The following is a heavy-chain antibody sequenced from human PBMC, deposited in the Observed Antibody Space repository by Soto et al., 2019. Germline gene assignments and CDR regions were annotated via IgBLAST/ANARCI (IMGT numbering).Heavy chain of an antibody. CDR3: AQSYGDYEIGAFDI. D-gene: IGHD4-17*01. Sequence: ASVKVSCKASGGTFSSYAISWVRQAPGQGLEWMGGIIPIFGTANYAQKFQRRVTITADESTSTAYMELSSLRSEDTAVYYCAQSYGDYEIGAFDIWGQGTMVTVSS. J-gene: IGHJ3*02. CDR1: GGTFSSYA. V-gene: IGHV1-69*13. CDR2: IIPIFGTA.